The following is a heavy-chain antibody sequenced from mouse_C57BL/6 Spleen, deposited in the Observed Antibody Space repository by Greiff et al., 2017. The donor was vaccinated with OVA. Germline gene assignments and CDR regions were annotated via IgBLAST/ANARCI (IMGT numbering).Heavy chain of an antibody. D-gene: IGHD1-2*01. J-gene: IGHJ3*01. Sequence: EVKLMESGGGLVKPGGSLKLSCAASGFTFSSYAMSWVRQTPEKRLEWVATISDGGSYTYYPDNVKGRFTISRDNAKNNLYLQMSHLKSEDTAMYYCARDTAGPWFAYWGQGTLVTVSA. CDR3: ARDTAGPWFAY. CDR1: GFTFSSYA. V-gene: IGHV5-4*01. CDR2: ISDGGSYT.